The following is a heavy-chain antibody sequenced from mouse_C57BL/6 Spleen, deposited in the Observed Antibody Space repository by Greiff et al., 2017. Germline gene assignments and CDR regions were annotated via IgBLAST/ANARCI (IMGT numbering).Heavy chain of an antibody. CDR1: GFSFNTYA. D-gene: IGHD1-1*01. CDR3: VRHTDYGSSSYAMDY. CDR2: IRSKSNNYTT. J-gene: IGHJ4*01. V-gene: IGHV10-1*01. Sequence: EVKLLESGGGLVQPKGSLKLSCAASGFSFNTYAMNWVRQAPGKGLEWVARIRSKSNNYTTYYADSVKDRLTISRDDSESMLYLQMNNLKTEDTAMYYCVRHTDYGSSSYAMDYWGQGTSVTVSS.